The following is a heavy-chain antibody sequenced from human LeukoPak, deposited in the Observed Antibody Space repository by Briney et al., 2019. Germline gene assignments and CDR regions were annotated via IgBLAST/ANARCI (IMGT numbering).Heavy chain of an antibody. Sequence: PGGSLRLSCAASGFTFRSYSMNWVRQAPGKGLEWVSFICSSSNYIYYADSLKGRFTISRDNAKNSLYLQMNSLRAEDTAVYYCARGPWDIVVVPAANDAFDIWGQGTMVTVSS. D-gene: IGHD2-2*01. J-gene: IGHJ3*02. CDR2: ICSSSNYI. CDR3: ARGPWDIVVVPAANDAFDI. CDR1: GFTFRSYS. V-gene: IGHV3-21*01.